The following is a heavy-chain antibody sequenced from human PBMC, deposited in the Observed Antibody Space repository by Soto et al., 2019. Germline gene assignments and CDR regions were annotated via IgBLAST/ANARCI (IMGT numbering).Heavy chain of an antibody. CDR2: ISYDGSNK. CDR3: ARDDWVIRGAISLPFDF. V-gene: IGHV3-30*03. D-gene: IGHD3-10*01. J-gene: IGHJ4*02. Sequence: GSLRLSCAASGFTFSSYAMHGVRQATGKGLEWVAVISYDGSNKYYADSVKGRLTISRDNSKNTLYLQMNSLRDEDTAVYYCARDDWVIRGAISLPFDFWGPGTLVTVSS. CDR1: GFTFSSYA.